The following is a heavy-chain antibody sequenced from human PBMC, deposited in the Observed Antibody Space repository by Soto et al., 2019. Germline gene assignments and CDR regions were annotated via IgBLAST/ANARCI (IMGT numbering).Heavy chain of an antibody. J-gene: IGHJ3*02. V-gene: IGHV4-31*03. D-gene: IGHD4-17*01. CDR3: ARGAADYGDAFDI. CDR2: IYWSGNT. Sequence: QVRLQESGPGLVKPSQTLSLTCRVSGDSTSRGGYYWSWIRQHPGKGLEWIGYIYWSGNTYFNPSLKSRVSISLGTSSNQFSLNLTSVTAADTAVYYCARGAADYGDAFDIWGQGTTVTVSS. CDR1: GDSTSRGGYY.